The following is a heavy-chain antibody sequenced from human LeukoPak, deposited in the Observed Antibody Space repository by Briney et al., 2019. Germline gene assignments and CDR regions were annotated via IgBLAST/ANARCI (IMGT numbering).Heavy chain of an antibody. CDR3: ARGGIAAAGTSYYYYYMDV. Sequence: GASVKVSCKASGYTLRSYGINWVRQATGQGLEWMGWMNPNSGNTGYAQKFQGRVTMTRNTSISTAYMELSSLRYEDTAVYYCARGGIAAAGTSYYYYYMDVWGKGTTVTISS. D-gene: IGHD6-13*01. CDR1: GYTLRSYG. J-gene: IGHJ6*03. CDR2: MNPNSGNT. V-gene: IGHV1-8*02.